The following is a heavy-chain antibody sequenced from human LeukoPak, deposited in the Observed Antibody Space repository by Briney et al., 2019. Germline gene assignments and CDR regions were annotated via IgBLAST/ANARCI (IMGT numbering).Heavy chain of an antibody. Sequence: PSETLSLTCAVSDYSISSGYYWGWIRQPPGKGLEWIGSIYHSGSTYYNPSLKSRVTISVDTSKNQFSLKLSSVTAADTAVYYCAIAAIQTIFGVVNAFDIWGQGTMVTVSS. D-gene: IGHD3-3*01. CDR2: IYHSGST. J-gene: IGHJ3*02. CDR3: AIAAIQTIFGVVNAFDI. CDR1: DYSISSGYY. V-gene: IGHV4-38-2*01.